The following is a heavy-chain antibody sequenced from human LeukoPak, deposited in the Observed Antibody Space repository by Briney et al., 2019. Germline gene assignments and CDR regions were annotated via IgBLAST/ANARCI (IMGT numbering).Heavy chain of an antibody. CDR3: AKDTGPLMITFGGVVISYFDY. V-gene: IGHV3-23*01. CDR2: INGNGFDT. J-gene: IGHJ4*02. CDR1: GFIFSNYA. D-gene: IGHD3-16*01. Sequence: SGGSLRLSCAGSGFIFSNYAMSWVRQAPGKGLEWVSGINGNGFDTYYADSVKGRFTVSRDNSKNTLSLQMNSLSAEDTAVYYCAKDTGPLMITFGGVVISYFDYWGQGALVTVSS.